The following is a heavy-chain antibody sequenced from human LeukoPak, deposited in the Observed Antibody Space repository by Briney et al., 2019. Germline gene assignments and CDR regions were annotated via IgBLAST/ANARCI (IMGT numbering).Heavy chain of an antibody. Sequence: GGSLRLSCAASGFTFSTYAMHWVRQAPGKGLEWVSLISWDGGSTYYADSVKGRFTISRDNSKNSLYLQMNSLRTEDTALYYCAKEGEQNCLDYWGQGTLVTVSS. CDR2: ISWDGGST. V-gene: IGHV3-43*01. J-gene: IGHJ4*02. D-gene: IGHD1/OR15-1a*01. CDR3: AKEGEQNCLDY. CDR1: GFTFSTYA.